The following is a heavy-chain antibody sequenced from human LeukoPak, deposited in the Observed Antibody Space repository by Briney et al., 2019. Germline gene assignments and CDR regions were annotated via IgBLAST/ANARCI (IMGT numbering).Heavy chain of an antibody. CDR2: INPSGDPT. D-gene: IGHD3-10*01. Sequence: ASVKVSCKASGYTFTSYYMHWVRQAPGQGLEWVGIINPSGDPTTYAQKFQGRVTMTSDMSTSTVYMELSSLRSEDTAVYYCARETGLLWFGEPRAFDIWGQGTMVTVSS. V-gene: IGHV1-46*01. CDR1: GYTFTSYY. CDR3: ARETGLLWFGEPRAFDI. J-gene: IGHJ3*02.